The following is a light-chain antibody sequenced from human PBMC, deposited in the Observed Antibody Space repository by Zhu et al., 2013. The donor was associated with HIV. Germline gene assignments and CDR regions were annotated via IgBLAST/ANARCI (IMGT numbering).Light chain of an antibody. CDR3: QQYSLYWT. CDR1: QSVNNW. V-gene: IGKV1-5*03. Sequence: DIQMTQSPSTLSASVGDRISITCRASQSVNNWLAWYQQKPGKAPKVLIYQASTLKSGVPSRFSGSGSGTEFTLTISSLQPDDFATYYCQQYSLYWTFGQGTKVEI. J-gene: IGKJ1*01. CDR2: QAS.